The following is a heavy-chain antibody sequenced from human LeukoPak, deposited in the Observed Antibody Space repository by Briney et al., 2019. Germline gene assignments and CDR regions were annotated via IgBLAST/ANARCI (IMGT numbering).Heavy chain of an antibody. CDR3: ARSTPAYSYGVDY. CDR2: MSYDGSNK. CDR1: GFTPSSYA. D-gene: IGHD5-18*01. V-gene: IGHV3-30-3*01. Sequence: GGSLRLSCAASGFTPSSYAMHWVRQAPGKGLEWVTLMSYDGSNKYYTDSVKGRFTISRDNSEDTLYLQMNSLRAEDTAVYYCARSTPAYSYGVDYWGQGTLVTVSS. J-gene: IGHJ4*02.